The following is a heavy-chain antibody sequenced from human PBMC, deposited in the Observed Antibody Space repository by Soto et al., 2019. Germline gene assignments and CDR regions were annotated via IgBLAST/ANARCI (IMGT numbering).Heavy chain of an antibody. CDR2: ISYDGSNK. CDR3: ANDPKQWRVPAGGMDV. V-gene: IGHV3-30*18. CDR1: GFTFSSYG. D-gene: IGHD6-19*01. Sequence: QVQLVESGGGVVQPGRSLRLSCAASGFTFSSYGMHWVRQAPGKELEWVAVISYDGSNKYYADSVKGRFTIARDNSKNALYLQMNSLRAEDTSVYYCANDPKQWRVPAGGMDVWGQGTTVTVSS. J-gene: IGHJ6*02.